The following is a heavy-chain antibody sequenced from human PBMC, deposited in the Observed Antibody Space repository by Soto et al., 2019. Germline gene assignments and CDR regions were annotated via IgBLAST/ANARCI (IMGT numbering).Heavy chain of an antibody. V-gene: IGHV4-39*01. CDR2: VYYNENT. CDR3: ARQERYYGSPGWFDP. J-gene: IGHJ5*01. CDR1: GASINNFAYY. Sequence: ETLSLTCSVSGASINNFAYYWGWIRQPPGKGLEWIGTVYYNENTYYNPSLKSRVAISVDTAKNQFSLNLRSVTAADTAIYFCARQERYYGSPGWFDPWGQGTLVTVSS. D-gene: IGHD3-10*01.